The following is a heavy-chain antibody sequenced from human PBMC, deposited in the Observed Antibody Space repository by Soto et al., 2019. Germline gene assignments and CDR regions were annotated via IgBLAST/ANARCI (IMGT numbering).Heavy chain of an antibody. Sequence: ASVKVSCKASGYTFTSYYMHWVRQAPGQGLEWMGIINPSGGSTSYAQKFQGRVTMTRDTSTSTVYMELSSLRSEDTAVYYCARGGYCSGGSCYDTRYYYYYYGMDVWGQGTTVTVYS. CDR2: INPSGGST. V-gene: IGHV1-46*01. D-gene: IGHD2-15*01. CDR3: ARGGYCSGGSCYDTRYYYYYYGMDV. J-gene: IGHJ6*02. CDR1: GYTFTSYY.